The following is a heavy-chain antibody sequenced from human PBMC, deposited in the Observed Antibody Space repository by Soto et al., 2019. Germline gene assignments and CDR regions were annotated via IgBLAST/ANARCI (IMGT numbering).Heavy chain of an antibody. Sequence: EVQLLESGGGLVQPGGSLRLSCAASGFTFSSYAMSWVRQAPGKGLEWVSAISGSGGSTYYADSVKGRFTISRDNSKNPLYLQMTSLRAEDTAVYYCASAAREYYYYGMDVWGQGTTVTVSS. CDR2: ISGSGGST. CDR1: GFTFSSYA. J-gene: IGHJ6*02. V-gene: IGHV3-23*01. CDR3: ASAAREYYYYGMDV.